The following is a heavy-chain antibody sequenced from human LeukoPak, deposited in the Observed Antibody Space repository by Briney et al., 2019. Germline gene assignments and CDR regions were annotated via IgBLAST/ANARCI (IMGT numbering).Heavy chain of an antibody. CDR3: ARDSSISCFFT. CDR2: IYYSGST. Sequence: SETLSLTCAVSGYSISSGYYWGWIRQSPGKGLEWIGTIYYSGSTYYNPSLKSRVTISIDTSKNQFSLKLGSVTAADTAVYYCARDSSISCFFTCGQGTLVTVSS. D-gene: IGHD6-13*01. J-gene: IGHJ5*02. V-gene: IGHV4-38-2*01. CDR1: GYSISSGYY.